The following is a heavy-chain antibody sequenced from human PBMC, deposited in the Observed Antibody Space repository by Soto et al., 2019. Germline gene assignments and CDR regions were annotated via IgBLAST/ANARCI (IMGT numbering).Heavy chain of an antibody. CDR2: IDPSDSYT. CDR1: GYSFTSYW. D-gene: IGHD1-7*01. J-gene: IGHJ6*02. Sequence: GESLKISCKGSGYSFTSYWISWVRQMPGKGLEWMGRIDPSDSYTNYSPSFQGHVTISADKSISTAYLQWSSLKASDTAMYYCARPGEAGTAYYYYGMDVWGQGTTVTVSS. V-gene: IGHV5-10-1*01. CDR3: ARPGEAGTAYYYYGMDV.